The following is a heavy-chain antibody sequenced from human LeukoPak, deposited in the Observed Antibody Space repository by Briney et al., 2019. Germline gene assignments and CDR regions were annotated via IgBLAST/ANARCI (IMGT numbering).Heavy chain of an antibody. CDR2: ITPNSGGT. Sequence: GASVKVSCNASGYTFTGYYMHWGRRAPGQGFEGWGGITPNSGGTNYAQKLQGRVTMTTDTSTSTAYMELRSLRSDDTAVYYCARGGYDYVWGSYGLFDYWGQGTLVTVSS. D-gene: IGHD3-16*01. CDR1: GYTFTGYY. V-gene: IGHV1-2*02. CDR3: ARGGYDYVWGSYGLFDY. J-gene: IGHJ4*02.